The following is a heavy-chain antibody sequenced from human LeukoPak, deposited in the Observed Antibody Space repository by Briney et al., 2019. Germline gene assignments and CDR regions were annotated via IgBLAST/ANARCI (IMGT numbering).Heavy chain of an antibody. CDR3: TLVTLGYYYMDV. CDR1: GFTFSGSA. J-gene: IGHJ6*03. Sequence: GGSLRLSCAASGFTFSGSAMHWVRQASGKGLEWVGRIRSKANSYATAYAASVKGRFTISRGDSKNTAYLQMNSLKTEDTAVYYCTLVTLGYYYMDVWGKGTTVTVSS. D-gene: IGHD4-23*01. V-gene: IGHV3-73*01. CDR2: IRSKANSYAT.